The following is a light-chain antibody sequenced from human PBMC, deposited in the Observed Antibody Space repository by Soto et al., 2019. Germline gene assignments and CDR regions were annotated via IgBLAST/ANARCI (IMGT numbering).Light chain of an antibody. CDR1: QSISSD. V-gene: IGKV1-39*01. J-gene: IGKJ3*01. CDR3: QQSYSTPFT. CDR2: VAS. Sequence: DILMTHSPSSLSASVGDRVTITCRASQSISSDLSWYQHKPGKAPTLLISVASSLQSGVPSRLSGSGSPTDSTHTISSLQPEDFATYYCQQSYSTPFTFGPGTKVDIK.